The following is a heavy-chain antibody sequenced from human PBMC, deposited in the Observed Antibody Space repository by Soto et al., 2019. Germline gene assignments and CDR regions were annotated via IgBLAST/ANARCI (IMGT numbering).Heavy chain of an antibody. CDR3: ANKCKSGRYSSTYYFDY. Sequence: GGSLRLSCAAYGFTFSSYAMSWVRQAPGKGLEWVSAISGSGGSTYYADSEKGRVTIYRDNSKNTRYLQMNILRAEDTAVYSCANKCKSGRYSSTYYFDYWGQGTLVTVSS. CDR2: ISGSGGST. CDR1: GFTFSSYA. J-gene: IGHJ4*02. V-gene: IGHV3-23*01. D-gene: IGHD6-6*01.